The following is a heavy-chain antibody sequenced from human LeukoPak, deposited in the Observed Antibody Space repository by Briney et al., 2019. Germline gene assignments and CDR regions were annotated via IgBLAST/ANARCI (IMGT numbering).Heavy chain of an antibody. D-gene: IGHD3-22*01. V-gene: IGHV4-39*01. CDR3: ARHTTYYDSSGYYRYFDY. CDR1: GGSIRSCSYY. J-gene: IGHJ4*02. CDR2: IYYSGST. Sequence: SDTLSLTCTVSGGSIRSCSYYWGWIRQPPGKGLEWIGSIYYSGSTYYNPSRKSRVTLSVDTAKNQYSLKLSSVTAADTAVYSCARHTTYYDSSGYYRYFDYWGQGTLVTVSS.